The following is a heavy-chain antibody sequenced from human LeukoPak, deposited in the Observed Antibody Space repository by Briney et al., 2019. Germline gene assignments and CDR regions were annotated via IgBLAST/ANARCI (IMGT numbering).Heavy chain of an antibody. D-gene: IGHD2-2*01. V-gene: IGHV3-23*01. CDR2: ISGSGGST. J-gene: IGHJ4*02. CDR1: GFTFSSYA. CDR3: AKDSEYCSSTSCYAGDY. Sequence: GGSLRLSCAASGFTFSSYAMSWVRQAPGKGLEWVSAISGSGGSTYYADSVKGRFTISRDNSKNTLYLQMDSLRAEDTAVYYCAKDSEYCSSTSCYAGDYWGQGTLVTVSS.